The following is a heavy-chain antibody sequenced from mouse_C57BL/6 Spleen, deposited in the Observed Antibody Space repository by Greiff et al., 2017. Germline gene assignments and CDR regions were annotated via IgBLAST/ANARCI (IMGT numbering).Heavy chain of an antibody. CDR2: INPNNGGT. D-gene: IGHD2-5*01. CDR3: ASHYYSNYDYAMDY. J-gene: IGHJ4*01. CDR1: GYTFTDYN. V-gene: IGHV1-22*01. Sequence: EVQLQQSGPVLVKPGASVKMSCKASGYTFTDYNMHWVKQSHGKSLEWIGYINPNNGGTSYNQKFKGKATLTVNKSSSTAYMELRSLTSEDSAVYYCASHYYSNYDYAMDYWGKGTSVTVSS.